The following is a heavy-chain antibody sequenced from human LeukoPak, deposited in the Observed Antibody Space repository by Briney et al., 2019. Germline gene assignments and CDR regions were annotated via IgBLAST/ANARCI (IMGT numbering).Heavy chain of an antibody. CDR3: ARELGSYSSSSQGDY. CDR1: GFTFSSYW. J-gene: IGHJ4*02. V-gene: IGHV3-7*01. CDR2: IQQDGSEK. D-gene: IGHD6-6*01. Sequence: GGSLRLSCAASGFTFSSYWMSWVRQAPGKGLEWVANIQQDGSEKYFVDSVKGRFTISRDNAKNSLYLQMNSLRAEDTAVYYCARELGSYSSSSQGDYWGQGTLVTVSS.